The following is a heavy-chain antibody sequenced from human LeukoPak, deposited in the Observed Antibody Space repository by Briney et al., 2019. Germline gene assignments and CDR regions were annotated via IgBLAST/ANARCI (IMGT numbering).Heavy chain of an antibody. D-gene: IGHD3-10*02. CDR2: ISYDGSNK. CDR1: GFTFSGYG. J-gene: IGHJ3*02. Sequence: GGSLRLSCAASGFTFSGYGMHWVRQAPGKGLEWVALISYDGSNKYYADSVKGRFTISRDNSKNTLYLQMNSLRAEDTAVYYCAKDIDYYVSGYAFDIWGQGTMVTVSS. V-gene: IGHV3-30*18. CDR3: AKDIDYYVSGYAFDI.